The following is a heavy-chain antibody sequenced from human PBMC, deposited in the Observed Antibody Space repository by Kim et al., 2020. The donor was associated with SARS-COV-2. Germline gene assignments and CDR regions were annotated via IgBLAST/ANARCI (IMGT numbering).Heavy chain of an antibody. Sequence: GGSLRLSCVASGFTFRSNDMTWVRQAPGKGLEWVAGIMGSGGITYYADSVKGRFTASRDNSKNALYLQMNSLRVEDTAIYYCAKNSGWYDSWGQGMLVTVSS. V-gene: IGHV3-23*01. D-gene: IGHD6-19*01. CDR1: GFTFRSND. CDR3: AKNSGWYDS. J-gene: IGHJ5*01. CDR2: IMGSGGIT.